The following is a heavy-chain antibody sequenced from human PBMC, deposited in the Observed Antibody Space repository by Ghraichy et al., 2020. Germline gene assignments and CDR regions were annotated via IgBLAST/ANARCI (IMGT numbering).Heavy chain of an antibody. CDR3: ARGSTVVRYYYYDGMDV. J-gene: IGHJ6*02. V-gene: IGHV3-48*02. Sequence: GGSLRLSCVGSGFTFSSYSMNWVRQAPGKGLEWVSYITSSSRFISYADSVKGRFTVSRDNAQNSLYLQMKSLRDEDTAVYYCARGSTVVRYYYYDGMDVWGQGTTVPVSS. CDR1: GFTFSSYS. D-gene: IGHD4-23*01. CDR2: ITSSSRFI.